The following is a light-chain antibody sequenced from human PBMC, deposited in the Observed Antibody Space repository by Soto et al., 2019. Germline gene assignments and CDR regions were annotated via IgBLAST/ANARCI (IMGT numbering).Light chain of an antibody. CDR3: QQYVNLPIT. J-gene: IGKJ5*01. Sequence: IMLAQSPFTLSSYPEGRATLSCRASQSIGSSYLAWYQQKPGQAPRLLIYGASTRATGIPDRFSGSGSGTDFTLTINRVAPEDFAVYYSQQYVNLPITFGQGTRLEIK. CDR2: GAS. V-gene: IGKV3-20*01. CDR1: QSIGSSY.